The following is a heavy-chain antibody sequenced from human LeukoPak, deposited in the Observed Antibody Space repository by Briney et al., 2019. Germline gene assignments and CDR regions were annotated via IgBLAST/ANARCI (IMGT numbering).Heavy chain of an antibody. Sequence: GGSLRLSCAASGSTFSSYAMDWVRQAPGKGLEWVAVISYDGSNKYYADSVKGRFTISRDNSKNTLYLQMNSLRAEDTAVYYCARDRDFPPGMDVWGQGTTVTVSS. CDR2: ISYDGSNK. V-gene: IGHV3-30-3*01. J-gene: IGHJ6*02. D-gene: IGHD3-10*01. CDR3: ARDRDFPPGMDV. CDR1: GSTFSSYA.